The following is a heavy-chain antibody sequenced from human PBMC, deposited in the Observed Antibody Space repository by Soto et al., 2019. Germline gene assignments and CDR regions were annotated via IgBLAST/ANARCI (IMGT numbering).Heavy chain of an antibody. D-gene: IGHD3-10*01. CDR2: IYWDDDR. CDR1: GFSFSTSGVG. V-gene: IGHV2-5*02. Sequence: QITLKESGPTLVKPTQTLTLTCTFSGFSFSTSGVGVGWIRQPPGKALEWLALIYWDDDRRYSPSLRSRVTITQENSNKHVFLSMSHMRPVDTTTCYCVSGSFPNWFDPWGQGTLVTVSS. CDR3: VSGSFPNWFDP. J-gene: IGHJ5*02.